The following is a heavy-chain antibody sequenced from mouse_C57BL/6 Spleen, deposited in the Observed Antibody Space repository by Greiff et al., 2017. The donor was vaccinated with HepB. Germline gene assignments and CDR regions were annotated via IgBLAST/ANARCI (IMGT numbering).Heavy chain of an antibody. V-gene: IGHV5-4*01. CDR3: ARESPYGSSYVLYYAMDY. CDR2: ISDGGSYT. CDR1: GFTFSSYA. Sequence: EVQVVESGGGLVKPGGSLKLSCAASGFTFSSYAMSWVRQTPEKRLEWVATISDGGSYTYYPDNVKGRFTITRDNAKNNLYLQMSHLKSEDTAMYYCARESPYGSSYVLYYAMDYWGQGTSVTVSS. J-gene: IGHJ4*01. D-gene: IGHD1-1*01.